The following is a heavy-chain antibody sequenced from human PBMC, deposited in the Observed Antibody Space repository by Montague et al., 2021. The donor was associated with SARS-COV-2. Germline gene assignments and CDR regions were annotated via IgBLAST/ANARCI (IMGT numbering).Heavy chain of an antibody. J-gene: IGHJ4*02. V-gene: IGHV3-48*04. D-gene: IGHD3-9*01. CDR2: STI. Sequence: STIYYADSVKGRFTISRDTATNSPYLQMNRLRAEDTAVYYCARDLRWRDDDILTGYYMPLDYWGKGTLVSVYS. CDR3: ARDLRWRDDDILTGYYMPLDY.